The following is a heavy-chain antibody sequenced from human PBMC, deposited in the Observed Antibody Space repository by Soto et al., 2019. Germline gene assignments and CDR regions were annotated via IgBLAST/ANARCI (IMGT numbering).Heavy chain of an antibody. CDR1: GFTVSSNY. J-gene: IGHJ6*03. V-gene: IGHV3-66*01. CDR3: ARDLLGNLPPRYCTNGVCYNPPHYCYYYYYMDV. D-gene: IGHD2-8*01. Sequence: GGSLRLSCAASGFTVSSNYMSWVRQAPGKGLEWVSVIYSGGSTYYADSVKGRFTISRDNSKNTLYLQMNSLRAEDTAVYYCARDLLGNLPPRYCTNGVCYNPPHYCYYYYYMDVWGKGTTVTVSS. CDR2: IYSGGST.